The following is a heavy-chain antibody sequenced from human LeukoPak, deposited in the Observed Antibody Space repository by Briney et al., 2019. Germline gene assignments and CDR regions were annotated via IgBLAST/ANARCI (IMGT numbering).Heavy chain of an antibody. D-gene: IGHD3-22*01. CDR3: ARVTGHYDSSGYYCDY. Sequence: GGSLRLSCAASGFTFSSYEMNWVRQAPGKGLEWVSYISSSGSTIYYADSVKGRFTISRDNAKNSLYLQMNSLRAEDTAVYYCARVTGHYDSSGYYCDYWGQGTLVTVSS. J-gene: IGHJ4*02. CDR2: ISSSGSTI. V-gene: IGHV3-48*03. CDR1: GFTFSSYE.